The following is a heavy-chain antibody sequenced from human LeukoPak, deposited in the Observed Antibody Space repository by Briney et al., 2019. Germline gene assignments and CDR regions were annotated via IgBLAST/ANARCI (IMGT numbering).Heavy chain of an antibody. D-gene: IGHD3-10*01. Sequence: SETLSLTCTVSGDSTSSDRYYGGWVRQPPGKGLEWIGNIYYSGSTYYNPSLKSRVTMSVDTSKNQFFLKLNSVTATDTAVYYCARHYGPWGQGTLVTVSS. V-gene: IGHV4-39*01. CDR1: GDSTSSDRYY. J-gene: IGHJ4*02. CDR3: ARHYGP. CDR2: IYYSGST.